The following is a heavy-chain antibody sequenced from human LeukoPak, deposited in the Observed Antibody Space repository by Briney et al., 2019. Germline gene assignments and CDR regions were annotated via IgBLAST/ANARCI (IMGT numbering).Heavy chain of an antibody. Sequence: SVKVSCKASGFTFTSSAMQWVRQARGQRLEWIGWIVVGSGNTNYAQKFQERVTITRDMSTSTAYMELSSLRSEDTAVYYCARWGTERPFAFDYWGQGTLVTVSS. CDR3: ARWGTERPFAFDY. CDR1: GFTFTSSA. J-gene: IGHJ4*02. V-gene: IGHV1-58*02. CDR2: IVVGSGNT. D-gene: IGHD2-8*02.